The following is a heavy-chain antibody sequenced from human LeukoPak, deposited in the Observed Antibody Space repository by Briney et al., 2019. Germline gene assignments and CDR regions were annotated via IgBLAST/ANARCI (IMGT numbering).Heavy chain of an antibody. CDR3: ARTFAAAGKRGYFDY. V-gene: IGHV1-2*02. CDR1: GYTFTGYY. Sequence: ASVKVSCKASGYTFTGYYMHWVRQAPGQGLEWMGWINPNSGGTNYAQKFQGRVTMTRDTSISTAYMELSRLRSDDTAVYYCARTFAAAGKRGYFDYWGQGTLVTVSS. J-gene: IGHJ4*02. CDR2: INPNSGGT. D-gene: IGHD6-13*01.